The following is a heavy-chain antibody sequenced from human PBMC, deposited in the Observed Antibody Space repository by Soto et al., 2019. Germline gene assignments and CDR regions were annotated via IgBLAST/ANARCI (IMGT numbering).Heavy chain of an antibody. CDR1: GGTFSSYA. D-gene: IGHD4-17*01. CDR3: ARSQGDYGDYGRYYYYGMDV. V-gene: IGHV1-69*13. Sequence: ASVKVSCKASGGTFSSYAISWVRQAPGQGLEWMGGIIPIFGTANYAQKFQGRVTITADESTSTAYMELSSLRSEDTAVYYCARSQGDYGDYGRYYYYGMDVWGQGTTVTVSS. J-gene: IGHJ6*02. CDR2: IIPIFGTA.